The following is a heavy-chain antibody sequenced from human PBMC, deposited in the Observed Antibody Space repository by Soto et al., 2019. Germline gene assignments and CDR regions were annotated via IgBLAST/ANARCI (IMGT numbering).Heavy chain of an antibody. CDR2: IKISAVDT. D-gene: IGHD4-4*01. J-gene: IGHJ5*02. CDR3: AKDHSNFGLGP. CDR1: GFTFSNFP. V-gene: IGHV3-23*01. Sequence: EVQLLESGGGLVQPGGSLRLSCAASGFTFSNFPMTWVRQAPGKGLEWVSAIKISAVDTYDADSVKGRFSISRDNSKNMLYLQLNSLRADDTAIYYCAKDHSNFGLGPWGQGTVVTVSS.